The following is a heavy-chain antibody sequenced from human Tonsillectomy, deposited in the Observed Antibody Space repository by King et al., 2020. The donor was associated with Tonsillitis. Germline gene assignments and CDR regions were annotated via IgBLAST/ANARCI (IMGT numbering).Heavy chain of an antibody. V-gene: IGHV4-31*03. D-gene: IGHD4-17*01. CDR1: GGSISSGGYY. CDR2: IYYSGST. CDR3: ARATTVTTAGGNWYFDL. J-gene: IGHJ2*01. Sequence: VQLQESGPGLVKPSQTLSLTCTVSGGSISSGGYYWSWIRQHPGKGLEWIGYIYYSGSTYYNPSLKSRVTISVDTSKNQFSLKLSSVTAADTAVYYCARATTVTTAGGNWYFDLWGRGTLVTVSS.